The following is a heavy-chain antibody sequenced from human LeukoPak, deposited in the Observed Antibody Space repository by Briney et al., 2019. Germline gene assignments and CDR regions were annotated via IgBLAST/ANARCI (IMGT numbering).Heavy chain of an antibody. V-gene: IGHV1-46*01. D-gene: IGHD2-2*03. Sequence: ASVKVSCKASGYTFTSYYMHWVRQAPGQGLEWMGIINPSGGSTSYAQKFQGRVTMTRDTSTSTVYMELSSLRSEDTAVYYCARDLGIVVVPAALAFDIWGQGTMVTVSS. CDR3: ARDLGIVVVPAALAFDI. CDR1: GYTFTSYY. CDR2: INPSGGST. J-gene: IGHJ3*02.